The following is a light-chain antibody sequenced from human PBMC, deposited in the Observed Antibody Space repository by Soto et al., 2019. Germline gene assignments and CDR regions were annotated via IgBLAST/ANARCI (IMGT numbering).Light chain of an antibody. V-gene: IGKV3-11*01. CDR2: DAS. Sequence: EIVFTQSPATLSLSPGERATLSCRASQSVSSYLAWYQQKPGQAPRLLIYDASNRATGIPARFSGSGSGTEFTLTISSLQPDDFATYYCQQYNSYSFGQGTKVDIK. CDR3: QQYNSYS. CDR1: QSVSSY. J-gene: IGKJ1*01.